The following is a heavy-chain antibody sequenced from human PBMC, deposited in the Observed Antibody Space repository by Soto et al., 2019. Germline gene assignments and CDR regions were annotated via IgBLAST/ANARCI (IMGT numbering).Heavy chain of an antibody. CDR3: ASPRWNYIY. D-gene: IGHD1-7*01. CDR2: MNDSGST. V-gene: IGHV4-34*01. CDR1: GVSLSGYY. J-gene: IGHJ4*02. Sequence: XETLSLTCAVSGVSLSGYYWSWIRQPPGKGLEWIGEMNDSGSTKYNASLERRVAISVDTSKGQFSLTLSSVTAADTAVYYCASPRWNYIYWGQGTLVTVSS.